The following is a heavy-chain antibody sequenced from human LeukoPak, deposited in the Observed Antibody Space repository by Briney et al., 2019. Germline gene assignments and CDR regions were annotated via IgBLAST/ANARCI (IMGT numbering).Heavy chain of an antibody. J-gene: IGHJ4*02. CDR2: INPSGGST. CDR3: AKNYYDSSGYSNYFDY. D-gene: IGHD3-22*01. V-gene: IGHV1-46*01. Sequence: GASVKVSCKASGYTFTSYYMHWVRQAPGQGLEWMGIINPSGGSTSYAQKFQGRVTMTRDMSTSTVYMELSSLRAEDTAVYYCAKNYYDSSGYSNYFDYWGQGTLVTVSS. CDR1: GYTFTSYY.